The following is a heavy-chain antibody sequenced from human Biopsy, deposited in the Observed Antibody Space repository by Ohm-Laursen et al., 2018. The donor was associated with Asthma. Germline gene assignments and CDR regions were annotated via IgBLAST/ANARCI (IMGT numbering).Heavy chain of an antibody. CDR3: ARDFGGWYYFDN. D-gene: IGHD3-3*01. J-gene: IGHJ4*02. Sequence: TLSLTCTVSGGSISGFYWSWIRQPPGKGLEWTGYIYYTGTTNYNPSLKSRVSISVDTSKNQFSLKLTSVTAADTAVYYCARDFGGWYYFDNWGQGSLVTVSS. V-gene: IGHV4-59*01. CDR2: IYYTGTT. CDR1: GGSISGFY.